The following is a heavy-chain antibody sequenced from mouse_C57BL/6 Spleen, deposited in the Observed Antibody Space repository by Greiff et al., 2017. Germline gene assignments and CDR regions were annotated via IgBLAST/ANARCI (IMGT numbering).Heavy chain of an antibody. CDR1: GYSFTCYF. D-gene: IGHD2-5*01. J-gene: IGHJ3*01. V-gene: IGHV1-20*01. Sequence: EVKLQESGPELVKPGDSVKISCKASGYSFTCYFMNWVMQSHGKSLEWIGRINPYNGDTFYNQKFKGKATLTVDKSSSTAHMELRSLTSEDSAVYYCARGSNSFAYWGQGTLVTVSA. CDR2: INPYNGDT. CDR3: ARGSNSFAY.